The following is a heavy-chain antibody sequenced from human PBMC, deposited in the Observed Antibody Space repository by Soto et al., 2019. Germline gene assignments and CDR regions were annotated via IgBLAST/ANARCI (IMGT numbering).Heavy chain of an antibody. CDR2: IYYSGST. V-gene: IGHV4-39*01. Sequence: SETLSLTCTVSGGSISSSSYYWGWIRQPPGKGLEWIGSIYYSGSTYYNPSLKSRVTISVDTSKNQFSLKLSSVTAADTAVYYCAYKPRAGFYYYHGMDVWGQGTTVTVSS. J-gene: IGHJ6*02. CDR3: AYKPRAGFYYYHGMDV. CDR1: GGSISSSSYY. D-gene: IGHD6-19*01.